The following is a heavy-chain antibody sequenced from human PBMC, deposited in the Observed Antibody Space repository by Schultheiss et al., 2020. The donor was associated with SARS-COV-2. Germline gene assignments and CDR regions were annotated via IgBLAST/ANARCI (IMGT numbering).Heavy chain of an antibody. CDR2: IYTSGST. D-gene: IGHD3-22*01. V-gene: IGHV4-61*02. CDR3: ARLPDYYDSSGPI. CDR1: GGSISSGGYY. J-gene: IGHJ3*02. Sequence: SQTLSLTCTVSGGSISSGGYYWSWIRQHPGKGLEWIGRIYTSGSTNYNPSLKSRVTMSVDTSKNQFSLKLSSVTAADTAVYYCARLPDYYDSSGPIWGQGTMVTVSS.